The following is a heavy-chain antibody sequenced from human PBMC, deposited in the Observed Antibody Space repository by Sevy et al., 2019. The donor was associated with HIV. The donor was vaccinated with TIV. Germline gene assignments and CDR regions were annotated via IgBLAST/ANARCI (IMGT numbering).Heavy chain of an antibody. CDR2: IYYSGST. D-gene: IGHD3-22*01. Sequence: SETLSLTCTVSGGSISSYYWSWIRQPPGKGLEWIGYIYYSGSTNYNPSLKSRVTISVETSKNQFSLKLSSVTAADTAVYYCAGADYDSSGYYLDAFDIWGQGTMVTVSS. CDR1: GGSISSYY. V-gene: IGHV4-59*01. J-gene: IGHJ3*02. CDR3: AGADYDSSGYYLDAFDI.